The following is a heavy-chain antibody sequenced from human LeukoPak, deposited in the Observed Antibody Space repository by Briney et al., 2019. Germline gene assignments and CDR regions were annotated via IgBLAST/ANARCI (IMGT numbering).Heavy chain of an antibody. CDR3: ARGVRYYYDSSGCFFDY. V-gene: IGHV4-34*01. D-gene: IGHD3-22*01. CDR1: GGSFSGYY. CDR2: INHSGST. Sequence: SETLSLTCAVYGGSFSGYYWSWIRQPPGKGLEWIGEINHSGSTNYNPSLKSRVTLSVDTSKNQFSLKLSSVTAADTAVYYCARGVRYYYDSSGCFFDYWGQGTLVTVSS. J-gene: IGHJ4*02.